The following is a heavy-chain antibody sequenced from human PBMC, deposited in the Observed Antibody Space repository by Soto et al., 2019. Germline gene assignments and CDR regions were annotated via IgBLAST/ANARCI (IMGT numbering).Heavy chain of an antibody. CDR1: GYTFTSYD. V-gene: IGHV1-8*01. J-gene: IGHJ6*02. CDR2: MNPHSGNT. Sequence: QVQLVQSGAEVKKPGASVKVSCKASGYTFTSYDLNWVRQATGQGLEWMGWMNPHSGNTGYAEKFQGRVTMTRNTSISTAYMELSSLRAEDTAVDYCAREKTSYGMDVWGQGTTVTVSS. CDR3: AREKTSYGMDV.